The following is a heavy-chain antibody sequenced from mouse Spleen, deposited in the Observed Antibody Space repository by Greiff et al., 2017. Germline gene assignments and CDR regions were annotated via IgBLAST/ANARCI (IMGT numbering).Heavy chain of an antibody. J-gene: IGHJ3*01. Sequence: VQLKESGPGLVKPSQSLSLTCSVTGYSITSGSYWNCIRQFPGNKLEWMGYISYDGSNNYNPSLKNRISITRDTSKNQFFLKLNSVTAQDTATYYCARGPPTGAGAYWGQGTLVTVSA. CDR2: ISYDGSN. CDR1: GYSITSGSY. V-gene: IGHV3-6*02. D-gene: IGHD2-10*01. CDR3: ARGPPTGAGAY.